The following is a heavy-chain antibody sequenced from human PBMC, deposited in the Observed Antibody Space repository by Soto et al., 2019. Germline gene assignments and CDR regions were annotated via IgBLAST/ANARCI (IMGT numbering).Heavy chain of an antibody. Sequence: PGGSLRLSCAASGFTFSSYGMHWVRQAPGKGLEWVAVIWYDGSNKYYADSVKGRFTISRDNSKNTLYLQMNSLRAEDTAVYYCARDVSSGWFPWFDPWGQGTLVPVSS. CDR3: ARDVSSGWFPWFDP. D-gene: IGHD6-19*01. V-gene: IGHV3-33*01. CDR1: GFTFSSYG. CDR2: IWYDGSNK. J-gene: IGHJ5*02.